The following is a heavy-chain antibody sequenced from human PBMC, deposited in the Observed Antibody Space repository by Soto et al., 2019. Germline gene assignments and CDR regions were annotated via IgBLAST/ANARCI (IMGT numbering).Heavy chain of an antibody. J-gene: IGHJ6*02. Sequence: PSETLSLTCTVSGGSISSYYWSWIRQPPGKGLEWIGYIYYSGSTNYNPSLKSRVTISVDTSKNQFSLELSSVTAADTAVYYCATSQYCSSTSCSYYYYGMDVWGQGTTVTVSS. D-gene: IGHD2-2*01. CDR2: IYYSGST. CDR3: ATSQYCSSTSCSYYYYGMDV. CDR1: GGSISSYY. V-gene: IGHV4-59*01.